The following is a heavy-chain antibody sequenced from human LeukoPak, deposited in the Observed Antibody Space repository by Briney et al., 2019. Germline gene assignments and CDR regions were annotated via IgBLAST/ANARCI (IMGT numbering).Heavy chain of an antibody. J-gene: IGHJ5*02. D-gene: IGHD3-10*01. CDR3: AKSYGSGSYLLNWFDP. CDR2: ISYDGSNK. CDR1: GFTFSSYG. V-gene: IGHV3-30*18. Sequence: GGSLRLSYAASGFTFSSYGMHWVRQAPGKGLEWVAVISYDGSNKYYADSVKGRFTISRDNSKNTLYLQMNSLRAEDTAVYYCAKSYGSGSYLLNWFDPWSQGTLVTVSS.